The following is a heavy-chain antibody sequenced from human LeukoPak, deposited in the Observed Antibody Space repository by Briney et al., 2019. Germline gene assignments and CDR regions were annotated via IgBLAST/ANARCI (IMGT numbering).Heavy chain of an antibody. Sequence: GESLKISCKGSGYSFTSYWIGWVRQMPGKGLEWMGIIYPGDSDTRYSPSFQGQVTISADKSISTAHLQWSSLKASDTAMYYCARGRTDYYDSSGYPDHFDYWGQGTLVTVSS. CDR2: IYPGDSDT. V-gene: IGHV5-51*01. D-gene: IGHD3-22*01. CDR3: ARGRTDYYDSSGYPDHFDY. CDR1: GYSFTSYW. J-gene: IGHJ4*02.